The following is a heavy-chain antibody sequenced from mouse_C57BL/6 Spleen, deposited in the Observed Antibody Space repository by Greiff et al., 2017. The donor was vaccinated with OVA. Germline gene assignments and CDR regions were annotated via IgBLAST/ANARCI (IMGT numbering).Heavy chain of an antibody. Sequence: VQLQQPGAELVMPGASVKLSCKASGYTFTSYWMHWVKQRPGQGLEWIGEIDPSDSYTNYNQKFKGKSTLTVDKSSSTAYMQLSSLTSEDSAVYYWARSGYDSSNHGGVDYWGQGTTLTVSS. J-gene: IGHJ2*01. V-gene: IGHV1-69*01. CDR1: GYTFTSYW. CDR2: IDPSDSYT. D-gene: IGHD2-14*01. CDR3: ARSGYDSSNHGGVDY.